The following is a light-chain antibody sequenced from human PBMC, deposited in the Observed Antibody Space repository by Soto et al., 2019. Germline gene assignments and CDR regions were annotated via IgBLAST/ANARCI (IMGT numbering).Light chain of an antibody. Sequence: QSALTQPPSASGSPGQSVTISCTGTSSDVGGYNYVSWYQQHPGKAPKLMIYEVSKRPSGVPDRFSGSKSGNTASLTVSGLQPEDEADYYCSSYAGSNKSVFGTGTKGIVL. CDR2: EVS. CDR3: SSYAGSNKSV. J-gene: IGLJ1*01. CDR1: SSDVGGYNY. V-gene: IGLV2-8*01.